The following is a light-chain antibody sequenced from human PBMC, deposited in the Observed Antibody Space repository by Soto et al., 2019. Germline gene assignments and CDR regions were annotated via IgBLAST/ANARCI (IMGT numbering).Light chain of an antibody. CDR1: QSLSNN. Sequence: EIVMTQSPATLSVSPGERATLSCRASQSLSNNLAWYQQKPGQAPRLLVHDTSSRATGIPARFSGSGSGTEFTLTISSLQSEDFAVYYCQQYNVWPLTFGPGTRVDF. V-gene: IGKV3-15*01. CDR2: DTS. CDR3: QQYNVWPLT. J-gene: IGKJ3*01.